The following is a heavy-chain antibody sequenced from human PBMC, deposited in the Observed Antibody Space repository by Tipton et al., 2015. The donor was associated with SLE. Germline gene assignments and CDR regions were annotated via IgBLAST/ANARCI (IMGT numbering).Heavy chain of an antibody. CDR3: ARGGEAVAGTSYFQH. V-gene: IGHV4-39*07. CDR2: IYYSGST. Sequence: TLSLTCTASGGSISSSSYYWGWIRQPPGKGLEWIGSIYYSGSTYYNPSLKSRVTISVDTSKNQFSLKLGSVTAADTAVYYCARGGEAVAGTSYFQHWGQGTLVTVSS. CDR1: GGSISSSSYY. J-gene: IGHJ1*01. D-gene: IGHD6-19*01.